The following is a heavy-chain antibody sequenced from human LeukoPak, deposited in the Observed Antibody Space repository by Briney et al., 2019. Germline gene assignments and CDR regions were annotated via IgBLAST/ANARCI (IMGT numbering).Heavy chain of an antibody. J-gene: IGHJ6*03. CDR3: AKGPLNWGYYYMDV. D-gene: IGHD3-16*01. Sequence: PGGSLRLSCAASGFSFSTYAMTWVRQAPGKGLERVSAISGSSGSTYYADSVKGRFTVSRQNSKNTLFLQMNSLTAEDTAVYYGAKGPLNWGYYYMDVWAKGPRSPSP. CDR2: ISGSSGST. CDR1: GFSFSTYA. V-gene: IGHV3-23*01.